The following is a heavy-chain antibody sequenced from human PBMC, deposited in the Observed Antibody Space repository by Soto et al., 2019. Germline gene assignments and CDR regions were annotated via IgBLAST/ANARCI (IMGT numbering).Heavy chain of an antibody. J-gene: IGHJ5*02. D-gene: IGHD5-18*01. CDR2: IIPIFCST. CDR1: GGTFSNYA. Sequence: QVQLLQSGAEVKKPGSSVKGSCKASGGTFSNYAITWVRQAPGQGLEWLGRIIPIFCSTNFAQKFQGRVTLTADESTTTVYMELSSLRSDDTAVYFCAKDGGKDGYFGNWFDPWGQGTLVTVSS. V-gene: IGHV1-69*15. CDR3: AKDGGKDGYFGNWFDP.